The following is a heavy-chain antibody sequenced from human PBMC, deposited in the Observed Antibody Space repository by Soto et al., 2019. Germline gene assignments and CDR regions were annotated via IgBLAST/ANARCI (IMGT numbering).Heavy chain of an antibody. V-gene: IGHV4-30-2*01. CDR1: GGSISSGGYS. Sequence: SETLSLTCAVSGGSISSGGYSWSWIRQPPGKGLEWIGYIYHSGSTYYNPSLKSRVTISVDRSKNQFSLKLSSVTAADTAVYYCARGSDYGDYGFDYWGQGTLVTVSS. J-gene: IGHJ4*02. CDR3: ARGSDYGDYGFDY. CDR2: IYHSGST. D-gene: IGHD4-17*01.